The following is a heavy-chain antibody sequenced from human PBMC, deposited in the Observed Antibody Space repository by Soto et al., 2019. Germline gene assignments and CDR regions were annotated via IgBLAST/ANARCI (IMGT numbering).Heavy chain of an antibody. V-gene: IGHV1-2*04. CDR1: GHSFTGYY. CDR3: ARGTTIFPPHHYFDY. CDR2: INPNSGGT. D-gene: IGHD3-3*01. Sequence: GASVKVSCKASGHSFTGYYMHWVRQAPGQGLEWMGWINPNSGGTNYAQKFQGWVTMTRDTSISTAYMELSRLRSDDTAVYYCARGTTIFPPHHYFDYWGQGTLVTVSS. J-gene: IGHJ4*02.